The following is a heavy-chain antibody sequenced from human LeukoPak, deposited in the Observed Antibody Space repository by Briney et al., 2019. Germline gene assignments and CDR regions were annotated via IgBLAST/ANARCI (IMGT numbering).Heavy chain of an antibody. D-gene: IGHD6-13*01. CDR1: GYTFTSYY. V-gene: IGHV1-46*01. CDR2: INPSGGTI. Sequence: ASVKVSCKASGYTFTSYYFHWVRQDPGQGLEWVGIINPSGGTIRYAQNFEGRVTMTRDTSTSTVYMELSSLRSEDTAVYYCARRPAAAGGVGFDYWGQGTLVTVSS. J-gene: IGHJ4*02. CDR3: ARRPAAAGGVGFDY.